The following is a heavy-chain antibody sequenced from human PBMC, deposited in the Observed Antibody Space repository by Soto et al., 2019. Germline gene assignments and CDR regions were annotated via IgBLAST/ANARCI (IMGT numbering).Heavy chain of an antibody. CDR2: IYYSGST. D-gene: IGHD1-26*01. V-gene: IGHV4-30-4*01. CDR1: GGSISSGDYY. Sequence: SETLSLTCTVSGGSISSGDYYWSWIRQPPGKGLEWIGYIYYSGSTYYNPSLKSRVTISVDTSKNQFSLKLSSVTAADTAVYYCAREREEPSYNWFDPWGQGTLVTVSS. CDR3: AREREEPSYNWFDP. J-gene: IGHJ5*02.